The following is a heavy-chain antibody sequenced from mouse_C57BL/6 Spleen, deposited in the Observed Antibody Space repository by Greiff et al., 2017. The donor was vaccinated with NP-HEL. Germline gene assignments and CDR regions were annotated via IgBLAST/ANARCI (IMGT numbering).Heavy chain of an antibody. J-gene: IGHJ2*01. CDR2: IYPGDGDT. CDR1: GYAFSSYW. Sequence: VQLQESGAELVKPGASVKISCKASGYAFSSYWMNWVKQRPGKGLEWIGQIYPGDGDTNYNGKFKGKATLTADKSSSTAYMQLSSLTSEDSAVYFCAREGTTVVAHYFDDWGQGTTLTVSS. D-gene: IGHD1-1*01. V-gene: IGHV1-80*01. CDR3: AREGTTVVAHYFDD.